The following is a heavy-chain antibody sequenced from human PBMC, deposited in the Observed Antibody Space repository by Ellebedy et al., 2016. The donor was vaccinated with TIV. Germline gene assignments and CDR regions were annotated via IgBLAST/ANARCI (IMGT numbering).Heavy chain of an antibody. CDR2: IWYDGGNR. CDR3: ARDWGSFDSGSYGFPLYYLDF. V-gene: IGHV3-33*07. D-gene: IGHD3-10*01. Sequence: GESLKISCAASGFTFSRNGMYWVRQAPGKGLEWVAVIWYDGGNRYYADSVNGRFTISRDNSKNTLYLQMNNLRTEDTAVYYCARDWGSFDSGSYGFPLYYLDFWGQGTLVTVSS. CDR1: GFTFSRNG. J-gene: IGHJ4*02.